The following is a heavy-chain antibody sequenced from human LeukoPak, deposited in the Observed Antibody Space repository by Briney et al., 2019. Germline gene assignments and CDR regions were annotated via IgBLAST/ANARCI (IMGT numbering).Heavy chain of an antibody. V-gene: IGHV4-39*01. CDR3: ASIYTAMVSFDY. CDR2: IYYSGNT. J-gene: IGHJ4*02. D-gene: IGHD5-18*01. Sequence: PSETLSLTCTVSGGSISSSSYYWGWIRQPPGKGLEWIGSIYYSGNTYYNPSLKSRVTIFVDTSKNQFSLKLSSVTAADTAVYYCASIYTAMVSFDYWGQGTLSSSPQ. CDR1: GGSISSSSYY.